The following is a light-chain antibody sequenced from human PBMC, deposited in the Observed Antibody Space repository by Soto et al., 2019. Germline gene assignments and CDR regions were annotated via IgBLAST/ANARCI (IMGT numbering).Light chain of an antibody. Sequence: EVVMTQSPATLSVSPGDKVSLSCRANQTISNTLAWYQQKPGQAPRLLIYAASTRATGVSARFSGSGSGTELTLTISSLQSEDFTIYYCQYYNNWLATFGGGTKVESN. J-gene: IGKJ4*01. V-gene: IGKV3-15*01. CDR3: QYYNNWLAT. CDR1: QTISNT. CDR2: AAS.